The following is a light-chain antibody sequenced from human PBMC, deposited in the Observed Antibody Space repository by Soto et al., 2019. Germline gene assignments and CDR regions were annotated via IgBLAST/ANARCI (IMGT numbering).Light chain of an antibody. Sequence: DIKMTQSPSTLSGTVGDRVTITCRASQGINNYLAWYQQKSGRAPKLLIYAAFTLHSGVPSRFSGSGSGTEFTLTISSLHPEDFATYYCQQLDSYPLTFGGGTMVDI. J-gene: IGKJ4*01. CDR2: AAF. V-gene: IGKV1-9*01. CDR3: QQLDSYPLT. CDR1: QGINNY.